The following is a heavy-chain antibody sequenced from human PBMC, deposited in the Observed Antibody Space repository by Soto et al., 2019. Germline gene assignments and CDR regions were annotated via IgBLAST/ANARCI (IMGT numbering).Heavy chain of an antibody. Sequence: QVQLVQSGAEVKKPGASVKVSCKASGYTFTSYYMHWVRQAPGQGLEWMGIINPSGGSTSYAQKFRGRVTMTRETSTSTVDRELSSLRSEDTAVYYCARGGTVGATLGEYWGQGTLVTVSS. CDR3: ARGGTVGATLGEY. CDR2: INPSGGST. J-gene: IGHJ4*02. V-gene: IGHV1-46*01. CDR1: GYTFTSYY. D-gene: IGHD1-26*01.